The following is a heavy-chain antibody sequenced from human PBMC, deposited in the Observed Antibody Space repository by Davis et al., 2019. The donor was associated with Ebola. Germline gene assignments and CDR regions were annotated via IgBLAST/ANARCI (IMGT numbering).Heavy chain of an antibody. D-gene: IGHD2-2*01. CDR3: ARAPVVVPAAILDYYYGMDV. V-gene: IGHV1-46*01. Sequence: ASVKVSCKASGYTFTSYYMHWVRQAPGQGLEWMGIINPSGGSTSYAQKFQGRVTITRDTSASTAYMELSSLRSEDTAVYYCARAPVVVPAAILDYYYGMDVWGQGTTVTVSS. J-gene: IGHJ6*02. CDR2: INPSGGST. CDR1: GYTFTSYY.